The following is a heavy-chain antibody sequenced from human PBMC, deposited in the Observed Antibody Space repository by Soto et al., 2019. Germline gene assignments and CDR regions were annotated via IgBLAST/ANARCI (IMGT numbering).Heavy chain of an antibody. Sequence: SETLSLTCTFSGGSISSYYWSWIRQPAGKGLEWIGRIYTSRNTNYNPSLKSRVTMSVDTSKNQLSLKLTSVTAADTAVYYCARGGLRGTYYYFDYWGQGTLVTVSS. D-gene: IGHD1-26*01. J-gene: IGHJ4*02. CDR3: ARGGLRGTYYYFDY. CDR1: GGSISSYY. V-gene: IGHV4-4*07. CDR2: IYTSRNT.